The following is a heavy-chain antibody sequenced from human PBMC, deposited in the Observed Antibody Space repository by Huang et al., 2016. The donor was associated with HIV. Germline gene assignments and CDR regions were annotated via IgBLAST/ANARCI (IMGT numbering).Heavy chain of an antibody. CDR3: ARDSGYYRYFDY. V-gene: IGHV7-4-1*02. CDR2: LKPNTGNP. Sequence: QVQLVQSGSELKTPGASVKVSCKVSGYTFTDYQISWVRQAPGQGLGWMGWLKPNTGNPTYAQGFTGRFVCSVDTSVSTAYLQISSLKAEDTAVYFCARDSGYYRYFDYWGQGTLVTVSS. CDR1: GYTFTDYQ. J-gene: IGHJ4*02. D-gene: IGHD3-22*01.